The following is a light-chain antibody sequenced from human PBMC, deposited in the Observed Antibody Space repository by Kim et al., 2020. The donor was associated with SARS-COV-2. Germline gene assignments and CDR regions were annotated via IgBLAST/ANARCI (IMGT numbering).Light chain of an antibody. V-gene: IGLV1-51*01. CDR1: SSNIGNNY. J-gene: IGLJ2*01. CDR2: DNN. CDR3: ATWDGSLNTVV. Sequence: GQKVPISCSGRSSNIGNNYVSWYQQLPGTAPKLLIYDNNERPSVIPDRFSGSKSGTSATLGITGLQTGDEADYYCATWDGSLNTVVFGGGTQLTVL.